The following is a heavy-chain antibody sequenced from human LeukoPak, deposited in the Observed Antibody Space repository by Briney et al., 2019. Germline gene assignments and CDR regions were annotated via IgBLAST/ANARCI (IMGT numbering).Heavy chain of an antibody. D-gene: IGHD3-10*01. CDR3: ARDHYGSGSYKAYFDY. Sequence: NSSETLSLTCTVSDASLTTYSWSWLRQPAGKGLEWIGRGYSSGATKYNPSLNSRVTISAHTSKNQFPLKLPSVTAEDPAVYYCARDHYGSGSYKAYFDYWGHGIQVTVSS. CDR2: GYSSGAT. V-gene: IGHV4-4*07. CDR1: DASLTTYS. J-gene: IGHJ4*01.